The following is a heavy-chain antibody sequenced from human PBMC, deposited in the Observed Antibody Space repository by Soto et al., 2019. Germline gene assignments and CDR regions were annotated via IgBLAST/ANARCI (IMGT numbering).Heavy chain of an antibody. J-gene: IGHJ5*02. CDR2: VYDTGST. CDR1: GASIGSTVYY. CDR3: VRTARQGAVAPHWFDR. Sequence: TLSLTCTVSGASIGSTVYYGGWIRQAPVKGLEWIGYVYDTGSTYYNPSLLSRLTISVDTSKNQFSLKLTSVTAAETAVYYCVRTARQGAVAPHWFDRWGQGTQVTVSS. D-gene: IGHD2-21*02. V-gene: IGHV4-30-4*01.